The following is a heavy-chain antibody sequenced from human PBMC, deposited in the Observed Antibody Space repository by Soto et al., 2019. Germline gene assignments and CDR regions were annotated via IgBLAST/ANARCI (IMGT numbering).Heavy chain of an antibody. CDR3: ARDGYCSSTSCYGFLDY. V-gene: IGHV1-18*01. CDR2: ISAYNGNT. J-gene: IGHJ4*02. D-gene: IGHD2-2*03. Sequence: ASVKVSCKASGYTFTSYGISWVRQAPGQGLEWMGWISAYNGNTNYAQKLQGRVTMTTDTSTSTAYMELRSLRSDDTAVYYCARDGYCSSTSCYGFLDYWGQGNLVTFSS. CDR1: GYTFTSYG.